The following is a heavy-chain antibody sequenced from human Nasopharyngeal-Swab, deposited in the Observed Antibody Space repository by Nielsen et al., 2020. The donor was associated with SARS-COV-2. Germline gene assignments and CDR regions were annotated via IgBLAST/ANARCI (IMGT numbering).Heavy chain of an antibody. CDR2: IYHSGST. V-gene: IGHV4-38-2*01. D-gene: IGHD6-13*01. CDR3: ARPGQQLVLEYFQH. Sequence: SETLSLTCAVSGYSISSGYYWGWIRQPPGKGLEWIGIIYHSGSTYYNPSLKSRVTISVDTSKNQFSLKLSSVTAADTAVYYCARPGQQLVLEYFQHWGQGTLVTVSS. J-gene: IGHJ1*01. CDR1: GYSISSGYY.